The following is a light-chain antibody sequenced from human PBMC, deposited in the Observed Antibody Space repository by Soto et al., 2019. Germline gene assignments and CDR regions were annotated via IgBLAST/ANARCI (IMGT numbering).Light chain of an antibody. Sequence: VLKHSPATLSLSAMERATLYWRCSQSVSSTYLAWYQQQPGQAPRLLMSGTSNRATGTPDRFSGSGSGTDFTLTISRLEPEDFAVYYCQQYGSPPITFGQGRLLEVK. J-gene: IGKJ5*01. V-gene: IGKV3-20*01. CDR3: QQYGSPPIT. CDR2: GTS. CDR1: QSVSSTY.